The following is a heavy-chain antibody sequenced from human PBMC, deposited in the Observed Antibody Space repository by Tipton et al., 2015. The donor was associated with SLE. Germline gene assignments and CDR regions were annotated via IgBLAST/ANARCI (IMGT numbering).Heavy chain of an antibody. J-gene: IGHJ3*02. CDR3: ARDLWIAVAGIGAFDI. D-gene: IGHD6-19*01. Sequence: TLSLTCTVSGGSISSGSYYWRWIRQPAGKGLGWIGRIYTSGSTNYNPSLKRRVTISVDTSKNQFSLKLSSVSAADTAVYYCARDLWIAVAGIGAFDIWGQGTMVTVSS. V-gene: IGHV4-61*02. CDR2: IYTSGST. CDR1: GGSISSGSYY.